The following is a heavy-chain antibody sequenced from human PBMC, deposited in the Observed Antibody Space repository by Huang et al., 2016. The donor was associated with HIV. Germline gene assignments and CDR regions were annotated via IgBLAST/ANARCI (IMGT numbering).Heavy chain of an antibody. Sequence: QVQLVESGGGVVQPGGSLRLSCAASGFTFATYGMHWVRQAPGNGLESVTFIRSDVTDKNYADSVKGRFTASRDNSKNTLFLHMNSLRPEDTALYYCAKIPPLHANLATSGPGPVDYWGQGTLVTVSS. V-gene: IGHV3-30*02. D-gene: IGHD6-13*01. J-gene: IGHJ4*02. CDR2: IRSDVTDK. CDR3: AKIPPLHANLATSGPGPVDY. CDR1: GFTFATYG.